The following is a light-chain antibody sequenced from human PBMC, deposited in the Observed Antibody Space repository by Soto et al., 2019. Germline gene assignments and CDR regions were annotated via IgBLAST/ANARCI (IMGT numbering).Light chain of an antibody. Sequence: IVLTRKRDTLSVAPGARATLSCRASQSVSTYLAWYQQKPGQAPRLLIYDAFNRATGVPARFRGSGSGTDFTLTISGLEPEDFTVYYCQQRDKWLITFRQG. CDR1: QSVSTY. CDR2: DAF. V-gene: IGKV3-11*01. CDR3: QQRDKWLIT. J-gene: IGKJ5*01.